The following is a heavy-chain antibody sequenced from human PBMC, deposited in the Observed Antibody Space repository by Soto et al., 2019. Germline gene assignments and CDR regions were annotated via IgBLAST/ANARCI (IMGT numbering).Heavy chain of an antibody. V-gene: IGHV1-18*04. CDR3: ARVVKAGDYGDYGRYYFDY. CDR1: GYTFTTYG. CDR2: ISAYRGNT. Sequence: QVQLVQSGAEVKKPGASVKVSCKASGYTFTTYGITWVRQAPGQGLEWMGWISAYRGNTNYAQKLQGRRTVTTDASTNPAYMHLRSLRSDDTAVYYCARVVKAGDYGDYGRYYFDYWGHGTLVTVSS. J-gene: IGHJ4*01. D-gene: IGHD4-17*01.